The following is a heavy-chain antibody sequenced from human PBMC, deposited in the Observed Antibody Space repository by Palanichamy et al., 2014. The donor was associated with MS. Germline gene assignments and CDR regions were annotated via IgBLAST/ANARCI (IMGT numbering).Heavy chain of an antibody. CDR2: INPSDGST. D-gene: IGHD6-19*01. CDR3: AKAVGIAVAGTGAGFDY. J-gene: IGHJ4*02. CDR1: GYTFTSYY. Sequence: GYTFTSYYMHWVRQAPGQGLEWMGIINPSDGSTSYAQKFQGRVTMTRDTSTSTVYMELSSLRSEDTAVYYCAKAVGIAVAGTGAGFDYWGQGTLVTVSS. V-gene: IGHV1-46*01.